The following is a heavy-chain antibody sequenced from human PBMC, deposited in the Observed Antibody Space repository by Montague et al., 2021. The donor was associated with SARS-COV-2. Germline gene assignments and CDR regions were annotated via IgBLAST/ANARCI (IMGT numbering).Heavy chain of an antibody. D-gene: IGHD6-13*01. J-gene: IGHJ6*03. V-gene: IGHV4-59*08. CDR3: ARRLGSSNWHWKGAFYYMDV. Sequence: SETLSLICTVSDGAIGGYYWSWVRQPPGKGLQWVGYVHSGGSASYNPSLKSRVTISVDPSKNQFSLKVNSVTAADTAVYYCARRLGSSNWHWKGAFYYMDVWGKGTTVIVSS. CDR1: DGAIGGYY. CDR2: VHSGGSA.